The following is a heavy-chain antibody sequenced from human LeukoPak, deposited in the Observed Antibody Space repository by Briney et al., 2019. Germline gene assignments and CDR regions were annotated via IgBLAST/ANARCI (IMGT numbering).Heavy chain of an antibody. CDR2: FDPEDGET. J-gene: IGHJ4*02. CDR3: ATLSSGIAAAGALSVY. CDR1: GYTLTELS. Sequence: ASVKVSCKVSGYTLTELSMHWVRQAPGKGLEWMGGFDPEDGETIYAQKFQGRVTMTEDTSTDTAYMELSSLRSEDTAVYYCATLSSGIAAAGALSVYWGQGTLVTVSS. D-gene: IGHD6-13*01. V-gene: IGHV1-24*01.